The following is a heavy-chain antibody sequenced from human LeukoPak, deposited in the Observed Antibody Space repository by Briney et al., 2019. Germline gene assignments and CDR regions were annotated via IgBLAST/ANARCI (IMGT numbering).Heavy chain of an antibody. D-gene: IGHD5-12*01. CDR1: GFTLSSYW. CDR3: ARADSGYDLGGGYYFDY. Sequence: GGSLRLSCAASGFTLSSYWMSWVRQAPGKGLEWVANIKQDGSEKYYVDSVKGRFTISRDNAKNSLYLQMNSLRAEDTAVYYCARADSGYDLGGGYYFDYWGQGTLVTVSS. J-gene: IGHJ4*02. V-gene: IGHV3-7*01. CDR2: IKQDGSEK.